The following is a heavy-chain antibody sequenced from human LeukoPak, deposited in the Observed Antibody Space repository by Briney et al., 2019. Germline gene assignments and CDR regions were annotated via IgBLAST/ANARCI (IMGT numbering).Heavy chain of an antibody. D-gene: IGHD2-2*01. J-gene: IGHJ3*01. V-gene: IGHV3-23*01. CDR2: ISSGGGTT. CDR3: AKDRSSWPHDAFDV. CDR1: GFTFNKNS. Sequence: GGSLRLSCGASGFTFNKNSMGLVRQAPGKGLEWVSCISSGGGTTSYAQSVKGRFTISRDNSKNTVYLQMNGLRAEDTAVYYCAKDRSSWPHDAFDVWGQGTMVTVSA.